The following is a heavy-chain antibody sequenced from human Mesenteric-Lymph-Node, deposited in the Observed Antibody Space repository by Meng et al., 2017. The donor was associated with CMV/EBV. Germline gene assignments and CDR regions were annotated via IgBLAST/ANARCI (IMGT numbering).Heavy chain of an antibody. CDR2: MNPNSGNT. CDR3: ARGVAAHPDYYYYGMDV. CDR1: GYTFTSYD. D-gene: IGHD6-6*01. V-gene: IGHV1-8*01. J-gene: IGHJ6*02. Sequence: ASVKVSCKASGYTFTSYDINWVRQATGQGLEWMGWMNPNSGNTGYAQKFQGRVTMTRNTSISTAYMELSSLRSEDTAVYYCARGVAAHPDYYYYGMDVWGQGTTVTVSS.